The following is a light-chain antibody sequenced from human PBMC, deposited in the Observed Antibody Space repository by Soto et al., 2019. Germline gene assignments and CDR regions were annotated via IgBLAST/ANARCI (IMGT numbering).Light chain of an antibody. CDR3: QVWDSSSDHRV. J-gene: IGLJ1*01. V-gene: IGLV3-21*04. CDR2: YDS. Sequence: SYELTQPPSVSVAPGKTARSTCGGNNIGSKSVHWYQQKPGQAPVLVIYYDSDRPSGIPERFSGSNSGNTATLTISRVEAGDEADYYCQVWDSSSDHRVFGTGTKVTVL. CDR1: NIGSKS.